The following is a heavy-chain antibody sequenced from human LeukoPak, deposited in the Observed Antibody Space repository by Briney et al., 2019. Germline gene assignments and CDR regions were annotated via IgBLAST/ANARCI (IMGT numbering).Heavy chain of an antibody. CDR3: ARAHDYGDYGYMDV. Sequence: GASVKVSCKASGGTFSSYAISWVRQAPGQGLEWMGGIIPIFGTANYAQKFQGRVTITADKSTSTAYMELSSLRSEDTAVYYCARAHDYGDYGYMDVWGKGTTVTISS. D-gene: IGHD4-17*01. CDR2: IIPIFGTA. J-gene: IGHJ6*03. V-gene: IGHV1-69*06. CDR1: GGTFSSYA.